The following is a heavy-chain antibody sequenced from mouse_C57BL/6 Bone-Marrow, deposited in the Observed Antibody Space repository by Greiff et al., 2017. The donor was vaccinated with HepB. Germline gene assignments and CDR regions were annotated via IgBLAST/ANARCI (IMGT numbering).Heavy chain of an antibody. CDR2: IRSKSSNYAT. V-gene: IGHV10-3*01. J-gene: IGHJ4*01. CDR3: VRDTPHDYGSSPYYAMDY. D-gene: IGHD1-1*01. Sequence: EVHLVESGGGLVQPKGSLKLSCAASGFTFNTYAMHWVRQAPGKGLEWVARIRSKSSNYATYYADSVKDRFTISRDDSQSMLYLQMNNLKTEDTAMYYCVRDTPHDYGSSPYYAMDYWGQGTSVTVSS. CDR1: GFTFNTYA.